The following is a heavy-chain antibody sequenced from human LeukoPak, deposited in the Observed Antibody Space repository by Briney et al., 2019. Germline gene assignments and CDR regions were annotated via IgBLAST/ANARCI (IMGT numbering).Heavy chain of an antibody. CDR2: ISTSSSSI. CDR3: ARASDFWSSAYYYYMDV. Sequence: PGGSLRLSCAASGFTFSNYSMNWVRQAPGKGLEWVSYISTSSSSIYYADSVKGRVTISRDNAKNSLYLQMNSLRAEDTAVYYCARASDFWSSAYYYYMDVWGKGTTVTVSS. CDR1: GFTFSNYS. D-gene: IGHD3-3*01. V-gene: IGHV3-48*01. J-gene: IGHJ6*03.